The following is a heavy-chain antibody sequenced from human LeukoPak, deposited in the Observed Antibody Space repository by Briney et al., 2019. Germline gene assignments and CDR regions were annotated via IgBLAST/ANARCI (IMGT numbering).Heavy chain of an antibody. CDR1: GYIFSGYS. CDR3: APSTYGSSPDY. CDR2: INPNSGAT. Sequence: ASVKVSCKASGYIFSGYSIHWVRQAPGQGLEWMGWINPNSGATNYAQKFQGRVTMTRDTSISTAYMELSRLRSDDTAVYYCAPSTYGSSPDYWGQGTLVTVSS. D-gene: IGHD6-6*01. J-gene: IGHJ4*02. V-gene: IGHV1-2*02.